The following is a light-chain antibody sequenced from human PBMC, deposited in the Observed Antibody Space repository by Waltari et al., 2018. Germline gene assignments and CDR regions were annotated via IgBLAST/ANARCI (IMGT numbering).Light chain of an antibody. J-gene: IGKJ4*01. Sequence: EIVMTQSPATLSMSPGERVTLSCRASQSVSSNLAWYQQKPGQAPRLLIYDSYTRAPGIPARFSGSGSGTEFTLTISSLKSEDFAVYYCQQYGSSPLTFGGGTKVEIK. CDR1: QSVSSN. CDR2: DSY. CDR3: QQYGSSPLT. V-gene: IGKV3D-15*02.